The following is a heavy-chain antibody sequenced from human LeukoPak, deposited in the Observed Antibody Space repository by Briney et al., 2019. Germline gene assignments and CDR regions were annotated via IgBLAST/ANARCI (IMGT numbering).Heavy chain of an antibody. Sequence: GGSLRLSCAASGFTFSSYAMHWVRQAPGKGLEWVAVISYDGSNKYYADSVKGRFTISRDNSKNTLYLQMNSLRAEDTAVYYCARLRPINYDFWSGNFDYWGQGTLVTVSS. CDR2: ISYDGSNK. CDR3: ARLRPINYDFWSGNFDY. D-gene: IGHD3-3*01. CDR1: GFTFSSYA. J-gene: IGHJ4*02. V-gene: IGHV3-30*01.